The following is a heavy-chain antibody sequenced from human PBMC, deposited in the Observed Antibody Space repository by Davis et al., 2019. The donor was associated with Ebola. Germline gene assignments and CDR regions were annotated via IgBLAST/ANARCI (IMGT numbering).Heavy chain of an antibody. V-gene: IGHV4-59*08. CDR3: ARKYNVNWFDP. D-gene: IGHD1-14*01. Sequence: SETLSLTCTVSGGSISSYYWSWIWQPPGKGLEWIGFIYYSGSTNYNPSLKSRLTISVDTSKNQFSLKLSSVTAADTAVYYCARKYNVNWFDPWGQGTLVTVSS. J-gene: IGHJ5*02. CDR1: GGSISSYY. CDR2: IYYSGST.